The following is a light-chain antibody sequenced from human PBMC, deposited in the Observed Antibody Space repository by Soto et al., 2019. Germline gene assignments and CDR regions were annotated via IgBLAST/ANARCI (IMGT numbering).Light chain of an antibody. CDR1: QSVSSC. CDR3: QQASSFPLT. V-gene: IGKV3-11*01. CDR2: DAS. Sequence: LSPEDRATLSCRASQSVSSCLAWYQQKPGQAPELLIFDASSLPSGIPARFSGSESGTDFTLTISSLQPEDVATYYCQQASSFPLTFGGGTKVDIK. J-gene: IGKJ4*01.